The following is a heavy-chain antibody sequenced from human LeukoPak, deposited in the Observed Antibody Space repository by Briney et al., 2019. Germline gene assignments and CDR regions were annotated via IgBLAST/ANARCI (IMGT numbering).Heavy chain of an antibody. CDR2: INPNSGGT. J-gene: IGHJ4*02. V-gene: IGHV1-2*06. Sequence: ASVKASCKASGYTFTGYYMHWVRQAPGQGLEWMGRINPNSGGTNYAQKFQGRVTMTRDTSISTAYMELSRLRSDDTAVYYCARNYYGSGSYYPGYWGQGTLVTVSS. D-gene: IGHD3-10*01. CDR3: ARNYYGSGSYYPGY. CDR1: GYTFTGYY.